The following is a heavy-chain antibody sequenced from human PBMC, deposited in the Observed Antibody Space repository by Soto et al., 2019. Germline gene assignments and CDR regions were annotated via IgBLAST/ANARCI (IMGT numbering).Heavy chain of an antibody. CDR3: ERDGPPWTVTPGWFDP. D-gene: IGHD4-17*01. CDR2: ISAYNGNT. V-gene: IGHV1-18*01. Sequence: QVQLVQSGAEVKKPGASVKVSCKASGYTFTSYGISWVRQAPGQGLEWMGWISAYNGNTNYAQKLQGRVTMTTDTXTXXAYMQLRTLRPDDTAVYYCERDGPPWTVTPGWFDPWGQGTLVTVSS. J-gene: IGHJ5*02. CDR1: GYTFTSYG.